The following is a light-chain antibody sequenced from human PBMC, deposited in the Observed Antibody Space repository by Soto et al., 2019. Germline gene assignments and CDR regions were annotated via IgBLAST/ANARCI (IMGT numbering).Light chain of an antibody. V-gene: IGKV3-20*01. CDR3: QQYANSPRT. CDR1: QSVSSSY. CDR2: GTS. J-gene: IGKJ1*01. Sequence: EIVLTQSPGTLSLSPGERATLSCRASQSVSSSYLAWYQQKPGQAHRLLIYGTSSRATGIPDRFSGSGSGTDFTLTISRLEPEDFAVYYWQQYANSPRTFGQGTKVDIK.